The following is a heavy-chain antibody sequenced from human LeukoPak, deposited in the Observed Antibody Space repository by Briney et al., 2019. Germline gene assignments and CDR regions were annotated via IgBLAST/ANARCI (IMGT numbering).Heavy chain of an antibody. CDR3: ARGSGWQPDYYYYMDV. D-gene: IGHD2-15*01. J-gene: IGHJ6*03. Sequence: GASVKVSCKASGYTFTGYYMHWVRQAPGQGLEWMGRINPNSGGTNYAQKFQGRVTMTRDTSISTAYMELSRLRSDDTAVYYCARGSGWQPDYYYYMDVWGKGTTVTVSS. CDR2: INPNSGGT. V-gene: IGHV1-2*06. CDR1: GYTFTGYY.